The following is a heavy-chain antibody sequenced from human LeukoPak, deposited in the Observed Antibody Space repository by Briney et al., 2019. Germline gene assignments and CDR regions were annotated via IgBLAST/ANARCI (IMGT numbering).Heavy chain of an antibody. V-gene: IGHV3-30-3*01. Sequence: GGSLRLSCAAPGFTFSSYAMHWVRQAPGKGLEWVAVISYDGSNKYYADSVKGRFTISRDNSKNTLYLQMNSLRAEDTAVYYCARALYGSGSYLPDYWGQGTLVTVSS. CDR2: ISYDGSNK. D-gene: IGHD3-10*01. J-gene: IGHJ4*02. CDR3: ARALYGSGSYLPDY. CDR1: GFTFSSYA.